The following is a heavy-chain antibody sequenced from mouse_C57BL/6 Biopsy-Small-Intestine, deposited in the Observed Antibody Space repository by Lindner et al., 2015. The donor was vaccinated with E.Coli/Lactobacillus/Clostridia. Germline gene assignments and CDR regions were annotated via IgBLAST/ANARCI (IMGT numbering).Heavy chain of an antibody. D-gene: IGHD2-3*01. Sequence: VQLQESGPGLVAPSQSLSITCTVSGFSLTSFGVDWVRQSPGKGLEWLGVIWTIGNTNYNSALKSRLSISKDNSKSQVFLKTDSLQIDDTAMYYCASARGDGSFAYWGQGTLVTVSA. CDR1: GFSLTSFG. J-gene: IGHJ3*01. CDR3: ASARGDGSFAY. CDR2: IWTIGNT. V-gene: IGHV2-6*01.